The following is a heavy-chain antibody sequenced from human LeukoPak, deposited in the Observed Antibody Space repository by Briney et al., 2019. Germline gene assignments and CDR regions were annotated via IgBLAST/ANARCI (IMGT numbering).Heavy chain of an antibody. J-gene: IGHJ4*02. V-gene: IGHV3-48*03. CDR3: ARWRYRYGRYFDY. CDR1: GFTFSSYE. D-gene: IGHD5-18*01. Sequence: GGSLRLSCAASGFTFSSYEMNWVRQAPGKGLEWVSYISSSGSTIYYADSVKGRFTISRDNAKNSLYLQMNSLRAEDKAVYYCARWRYRYGRYFDYWGKGTLVTVSS. CDR2: ISSSGSTI.